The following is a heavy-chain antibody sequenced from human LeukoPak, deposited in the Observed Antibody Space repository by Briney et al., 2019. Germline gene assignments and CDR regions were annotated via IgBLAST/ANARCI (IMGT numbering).Heavy chain of an antibody. Sequence: GGSLTLSCAASGFTFSSYDMHWVRQATGKGLEWVSAIGTAGGTYYPGSVRGRFTISREIAKNSLYLQMNSLRAGDTAVYYCARGYYDSSGYSIPYWFDHWGQGTLVTVSS. V-gene: IGHV3-13*01. CDR1: GFTFSSYD. CDR3: ARGYYDSSGYSIPYWFDH. D-gene: IGHD3-22*01. J-gene: IGHJ5*02. CDR2: IGTAGGT.